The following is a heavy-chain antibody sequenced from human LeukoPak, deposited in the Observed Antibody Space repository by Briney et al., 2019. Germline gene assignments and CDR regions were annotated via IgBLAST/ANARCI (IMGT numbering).Heavy chain of an antibody. CDR2: IYHSGST. J-gene: IGHJ4*02. D-gene: IGHD6-19*01. V-gene: IGHV4-4*02. CDR3: ARARRAVAGPFDY. CDR1: GGSISSSNW. Sequence: SETLSLTCAVSGGSISSSNWWSWVRQPPGKGLEWIGEIYHSGSTNYNPSLKSRVTISVAKSKKQFSLKLRSVTAADTAVYYCARARRAVAGPFDYWGQGTLVTVSS.